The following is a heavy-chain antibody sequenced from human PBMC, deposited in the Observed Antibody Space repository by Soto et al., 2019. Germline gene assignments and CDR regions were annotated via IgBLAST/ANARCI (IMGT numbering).Heavy chain of an antibody. CDR3: ARVTSTSSGGWFDP. CDR1: GDSISSGGYY. CDR2: IFYSGSS. D-gene: IGHD6-6*01. J-gene: IGHJ5*02. Sequence: SETLSLTCTVSGDSISSGGYYWGWIRQYPGKGLEWIGYIFYSGSSYYNPSLQSRLTISVDTSKNQFSLNLNSVTAADTAVYYCARVTSTSSGGWFDPWGQGTLVTVSS. V-gene: IGHV4-31*03.